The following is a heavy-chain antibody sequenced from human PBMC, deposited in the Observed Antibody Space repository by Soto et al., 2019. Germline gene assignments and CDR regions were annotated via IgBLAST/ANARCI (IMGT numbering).Heavy chain of an antibody. Sequence: EVQLLESGGGLVQPGGSLRISCAVSGITFSTHAMSWVRQPPGKGLEWVSAISSSGAGTYYADSVKGRFTISRDNPKNSLALRMAILRAGASAVYYCATWGVGVVPAALTYFAPWGQGILAGFSS. CDR1: GITFSTHA. D-gene: IGHD2-2*01. CDR3: ATWGVGVVPAALTYFAP. V-gene: IGHV3-23*01. CDR2: ISSSGAGT. J-gene: IGHJ5*02.